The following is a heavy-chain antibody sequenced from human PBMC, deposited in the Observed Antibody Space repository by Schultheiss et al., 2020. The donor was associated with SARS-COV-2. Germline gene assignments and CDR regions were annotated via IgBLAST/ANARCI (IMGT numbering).Heavy chain of an antibody. CDR3: AKDSVVAAYYYYYGMDV. J-gene: IGHJ6*02. Sequence: GGSLRLSCAASGFTFSSYSMNWVRQAPGKGLEYVSAISSNGGSTYYADSVKGRFTISRDNSKNTLYLQMNSLRAEDTAVYYCAKDSVVAAYYYYYGMDVWGQGTTVTVSS. V-gene: IGHV3-64*04. D-gene: IGHD2-15*01. CDR1: GFTFSSYS. CDR2: ISSNGGST.